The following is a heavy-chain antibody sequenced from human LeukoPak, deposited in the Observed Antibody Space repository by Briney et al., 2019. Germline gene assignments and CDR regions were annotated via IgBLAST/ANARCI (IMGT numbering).Heavy chain of an antibody. D-gene: IGHD3-3*01. CDR1: GFTFSSYG. V-gene: IGHV3-33*06. CDR3: AKDRTIFGVVIPFDY. CDR2: IWYDGSNK. J-gene: IGHJ4*02. Sequence: GGSLRLSCAASGFTFSSYGMHWVRQAPGKGLEWVAVIWYDGSNKYYADSVKGRFTISRDNSKDTLYLQMNSLRAEDTAVYYCAKDRTIFGVVIPFDYWGQGTLVTVSS.